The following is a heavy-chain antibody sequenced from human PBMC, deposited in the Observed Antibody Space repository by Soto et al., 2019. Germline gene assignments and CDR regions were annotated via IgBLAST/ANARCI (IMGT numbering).Heavy chain of an antibody. D-gene: IGHD2-21*01. CDR2: INHSGNT. J-gene: IGHJ5*02. V-gene: IGHV4-34*01. CDR3: ARGRGEFDG. Sequence: CNWLRQPPGKGLEWIGEINHSGNTNYNPSLRSRVTISIDTSKNQLSLNLRSVSAADTAVYYCARGRGEFDGWGQGTTVIVSA.